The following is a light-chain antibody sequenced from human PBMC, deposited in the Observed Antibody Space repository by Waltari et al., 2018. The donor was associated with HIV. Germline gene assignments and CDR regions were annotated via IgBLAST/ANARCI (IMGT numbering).Light chain of an antibody. J-gene: IGKJ2*01. CDR2: WAS. Sequence: DIVMTQTPDSLAVSLGERATSNCKSSQSVFYSSNNKNYLAWYQRKPGQPPKLLIYWASTRESGVPDRFSGSGSGTDFSLTISSLQAEDVAVYYCQQYYSRPPTFGQGTKLEIK. CDR1: QSVFYSSNNKNY. V-gene: IGKV4-1*01. CDR3: QQYYSRPPT.